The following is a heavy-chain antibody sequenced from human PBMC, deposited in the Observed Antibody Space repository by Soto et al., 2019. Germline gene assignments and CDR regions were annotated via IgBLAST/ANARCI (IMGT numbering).Heavy chain of an antibody. J-gene: IGHJ6*02. V-gene: IGHV3-23*01. CDR3: AKDPPISGTYELYHYHGMDV. CDR2: ISGSGNTR. Sequence: EVHLLESGGGLVQPGGSLRLSCEASGLTFNSHGMSWVRQAPGKGLEWVSAISGSGNTRHYADSVRGRFTVSRDNSKNTQYLQMDSLRVEDSAVYYCAKDPPISGTYELYHYHGMDVWGQGTTVTVSS. D-gene: IGHD3-10*01. CDR1: GLTFNSHG.